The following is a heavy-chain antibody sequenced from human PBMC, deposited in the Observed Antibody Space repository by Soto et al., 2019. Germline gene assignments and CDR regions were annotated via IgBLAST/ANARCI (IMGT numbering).Heavy chain of an antibody. V-gene: IGHV1-18*01. CDR1: GYTFTSYG. J-gene: IGHJ4*02. Sequence: ASVKVSCKASGYTFTSYGISWVRQAPGQGLEWMGWISAYNSNTNYAQKIQGRVTMTTDTSTSTAYMELRSLRSVDTAVYYCARVLNYDILTGLDWGQGTLVTVSS. D-gene: IGHD3-9*01. CDR2: ISAYNSNT. CDR3: ARVLNYDILTGLD.